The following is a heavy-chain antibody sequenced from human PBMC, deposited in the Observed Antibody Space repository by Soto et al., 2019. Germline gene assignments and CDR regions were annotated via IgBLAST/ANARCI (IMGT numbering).Heavy chain of an antibody. CDR3: AREKVGTTFFDN. Sequence: SETLSLTCSVSGFAISRGYYWSWVRQPPGKGLEWIGSIYPSVSSYHNPSLATRLRLSIDTSKNQFTLNLMSVTAADTALYFCAREKVGTTFFDNWGQGIQVTVSS. CDR2: IYPSVSS. CDR1: GFAISRGYY. D-gene: IGHD1-1*01. V-gene: IGHV4-38-2*02. J-gene: IGHJ4*02.